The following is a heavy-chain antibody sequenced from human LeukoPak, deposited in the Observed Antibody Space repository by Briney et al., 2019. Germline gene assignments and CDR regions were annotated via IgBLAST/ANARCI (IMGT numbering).Heavy chain of an antibody. CDR1: GYTFNSFG. CDR3: ARDCGGDCYQLPNWFDP. D-gene: IGHD2-21*02. J-gene: IGHJ5*02. CDR2: ISAYNDNT. Sequence: GASVKVSCKASGYTFNSFGINWARQAPGQGLEWMGWISAYNDNTKYAQQFQGRVTMTTDRSTSTAYMELRSLRSDDTAIYYCARDCGGDCYQLPNWFDPWGQGTLVTVSS. V-gene: IGHV1-18*01.